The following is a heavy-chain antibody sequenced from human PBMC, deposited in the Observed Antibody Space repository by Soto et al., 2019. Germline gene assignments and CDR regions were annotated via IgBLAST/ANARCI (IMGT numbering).Heavy chain of an antibody. CDR3: ARVPLYSDSSGYYYDHYYGMDV. J-gene: IGHJ6*02. CDR1: GYTFTSYY. Sequence: ASVKVSCKASGYTFTSYYIHWARQAPGQVLEWVGIINPSAGSTNYAQNFQGRVTMTRDTSTSTVYMELSSLRSEDTAVYYCARVPLYSDSSGYYYDHYYGMDVWGQGTTVTVSS. V-gene: IGHV1-46*01. CDR2: INPSAGST. D-gene: IGHD3-22*01.